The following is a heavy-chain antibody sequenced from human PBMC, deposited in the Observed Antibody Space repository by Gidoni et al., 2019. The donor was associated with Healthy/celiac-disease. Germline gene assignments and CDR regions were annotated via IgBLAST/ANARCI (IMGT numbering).Heavy chain of an antibody. J-gene: IGHJ3*02. CDR3: ARTPVAYCGGDCYSLGAFDI. V-gene: IGHV1-69*06. CDR2: IIPIFGTA. Sequence: QVQLVQSGAEVKKPGSSVKVSCKASGGPFSSYAIIWVRQAPGQGLEWMGGIIPIFGTANYAQKFQGRVTITADKSTSTAYMELSSLRAEDTAVYYCARTPVAYCGGDCYSLGAFDIWGQGTMVTVSS. CDR1: GGPFSSYA. D-gene: IGHD2-21*01.